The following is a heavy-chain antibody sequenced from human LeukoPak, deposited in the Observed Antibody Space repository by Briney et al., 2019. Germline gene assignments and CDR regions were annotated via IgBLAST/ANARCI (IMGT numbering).Heavy chain of an antibody. CDR1: GFTFDDYA. V-gene: IGHV3-9*01. Sequence: GGSLRLSCAASGFTFDDYAMHWVRQAPGKGLEWVSGISWNSGSIGYADSVRGRFTISRDNAKNSLYLQMNSLRAEDTALYYCAKGDGYLYWGQGTLVTVSS. CDR2: ISWNSGSI. CDR3: AKGDGYLY. J-gene: IGHJ4*02. D-gene: IGHD5-24*01.